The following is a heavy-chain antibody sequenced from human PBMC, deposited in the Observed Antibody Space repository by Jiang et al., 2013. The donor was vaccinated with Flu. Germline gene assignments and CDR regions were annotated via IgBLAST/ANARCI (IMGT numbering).Heavy chain of an antibody. J-gene: IGHJ5*02. CDR3: ASLSVGPSGGSFNWFDP. CDR1: GGSFSGYY. Sequence: PSETLSLTCAVYGGSFSGYYWSWIRQPPGKGLEWIGEINHSGSTNYNPSLKSRVTISVDTSKNQFSLKLSSVTAADTAVYYCASLSVGPSGGSFNWFDPWGQGTLVTVSS. D-gene: IGHD2-15*01. V-gene: IGHV4-34*01. CDR2: INHSGST.